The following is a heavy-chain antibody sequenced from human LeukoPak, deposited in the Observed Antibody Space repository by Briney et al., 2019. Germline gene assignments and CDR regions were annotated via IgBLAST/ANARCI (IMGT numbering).Heavy chain of an antibody. CDR3: ASMTTVTLDDAFDL. CDR1: GFTFSSYT. Sequence: PGGSLRLSCVASGFTFSSYTMSWIRQGPGKGLEWVSVISGSGGSSDYADSVQGRFTISRDNSKNTLYLQMNSLRADDTAMYYCASMTTVTLDDAFDLWGQGTMVTVSS. V-gene: IGHV3-23*01. J-gene: IGHJ3*01. CDR2: ISGSGGSS. D-gene: IGHD4-17*01.